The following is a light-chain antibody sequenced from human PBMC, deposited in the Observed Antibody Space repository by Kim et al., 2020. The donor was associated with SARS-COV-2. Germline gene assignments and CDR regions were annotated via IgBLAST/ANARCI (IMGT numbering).Light chain of an antibody. V-gene: IGLV3-1*01. J-gene: IGLJ1*01. Sequence: SYELTQPPSVSVSPGQTVSITCSGDKLGDKYACWYQQKPGQSPVLVIYQDSKRPSGIPERFSGSNSGNTATLTISGTQAMDEADYYCQAWDRSTGVFGTG. CDR3: QAWDRSTGV. CDR2: QDS. CDR1: KLGDKY.